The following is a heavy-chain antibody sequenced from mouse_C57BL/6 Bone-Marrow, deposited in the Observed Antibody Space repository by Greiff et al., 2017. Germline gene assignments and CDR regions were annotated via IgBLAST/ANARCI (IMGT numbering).Heavy chain of an antibody. D-gene: IGHD1-1*01. CDR1: GFTFSSYG. V-gene: IGHV5-6*01. J-gene: IGHJ4*01. CDR2: ISSGGSYT. Sequence: EVQLQESGGDLVKPGGSLKLSCAASGFTFSSYGMSWVRQTPDKRLEWVATISSGGSYTYYPDSVKGRFTISRDNAKNTVYLQMSRLKSEDTAMYSCERHVRPGYYYGIGYAMDYWGQGTSVTVSS. CDR3: ERHVRPGYYYGIGYAMDY.